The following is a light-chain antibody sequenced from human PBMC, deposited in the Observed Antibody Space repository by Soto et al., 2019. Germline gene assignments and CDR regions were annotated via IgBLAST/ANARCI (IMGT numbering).Light chain of an antibody. J-gene: IGKJ4*01. CDR3: QQYNSYSLT. CDR1: QSISSW. CDR2: DAS. V-gene: IGKV1-5*01. Sequence: DIQMTQSPSALSACVGDRVTITCRASQSISSWLAWYQQKPGKAPKLLIYDASSLESGVPSRFSGSGSGTEFTLTISSLQPDDFATYYCQQYNSYSLTFGGGTKVAIK.